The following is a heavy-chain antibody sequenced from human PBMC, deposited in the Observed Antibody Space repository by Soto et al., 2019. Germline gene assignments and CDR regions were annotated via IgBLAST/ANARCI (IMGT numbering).Heavy chain of an antibody. CDR3: AKDWSQLVRSFQH. J-gene: IGHJ1*01. Sequence: GGSLRLSCAASGFTFNNYAMNWVRQAPGRGLEWVSIISGSGDSTYYADSVKGRFTISRDNSKNTLYLQMNSLRAEDTAVYYCAKDWSQLVRSFQHWGQGTLVTVSS. CDR1: GFTFNNYA. V-gene: IGHV3-23*01. CDR2: ISGSGDST. D-gene: IGHD6-13*01.